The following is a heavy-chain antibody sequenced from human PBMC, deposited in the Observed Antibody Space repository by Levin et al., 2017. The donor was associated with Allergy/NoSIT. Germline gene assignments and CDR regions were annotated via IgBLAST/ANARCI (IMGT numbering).Heavy chain of an antibody. V-gene: IGHV1-46*01. CDR1: GYTFASRY. CDR3: AKFCDYSYGSLCH. CDR2: INPGRGDT. D-gene: IGHD5-18*01. J-gene: IGHJ1*01. Sequence: AASVKVSCKASGYTFASRYMHWVRQAPGQGLEWLGFINPGRGDTTYAQDFQGRVTMTRDTSTSTVHMELSSLRSADTAVYDCAKFCDYSYGSLCHWGQGTLVTVSS.